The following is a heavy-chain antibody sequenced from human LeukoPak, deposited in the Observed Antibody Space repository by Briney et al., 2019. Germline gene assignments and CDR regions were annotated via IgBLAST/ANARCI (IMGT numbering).Heavy chain of an antibody. D-gene: IGHD4-17*01. CDR2: IYYSGST. V-gene: IGHV4-59*01. J-gene: IGHJ3*02. Sequence: SETLSLTCTVSGGSLSSYYWSWIRQPPGKGLEWIGYIYYSGSTNYNPSLKSRVTISVDTSKNQVSLKLSSVTAADTAVYYCARDPGDYVGNDAFDIWGQGTMVTVSS. CDR1: GGSLSSYY. CDR3: ARDPGDYVGNDAFDI.